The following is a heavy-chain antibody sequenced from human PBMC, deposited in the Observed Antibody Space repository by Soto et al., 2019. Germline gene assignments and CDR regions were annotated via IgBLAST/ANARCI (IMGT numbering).Heavy chain of an antibody. D-gene: IGHD4-17*01. J-gene: IGHJ5*02. V-gene: IGHV3-30*18. CDR3: AKDHLPTTITTPWFDP. Sequence: QVQLVGSGGGVVQPGRSLRLSCEASGFSFSSHGMHWVRQAAGKGLEWLAVKSYDGNNKYYADSVKGRFSISRDNYKKPLYLQMNSLRAEDTAVYYCAKDHLPTTITTPWFDPWGQGTLVTVSS. CDR1: GFSFSSHG. CDR2: KSYDGNNK.